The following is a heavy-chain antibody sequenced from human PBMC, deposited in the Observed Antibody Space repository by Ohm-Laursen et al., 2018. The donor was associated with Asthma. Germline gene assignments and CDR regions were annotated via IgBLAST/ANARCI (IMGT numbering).Heavy chain of an antibody. CDR1: GYTFTSYD. CDR3: ALSYYDSSGRYYYYGMDV. CDR2: MNPNSGNT. Sequence: ASVKVSCKASGYTFTSYDINWVRQATGQGLEWMGWMNPNSGNTGYAQEFQGRVTMTRNTSISTAYMELSSLRSEDTAVYYCALSYYDSSGRYYYYGMDVWGQGTTVTVSS. V-gene: IGHV1-8*01. J-gene: IGHJ6*02. D-gene: IGHD3-22*01.